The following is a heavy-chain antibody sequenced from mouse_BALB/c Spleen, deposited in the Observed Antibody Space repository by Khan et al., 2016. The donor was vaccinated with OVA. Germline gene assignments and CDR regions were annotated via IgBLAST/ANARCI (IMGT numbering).Heavy chain of an antibody. V-gene: IGHV1S137*01. CDR1: GYTFTDFT. CDR2: ISTYYGDA. J-gene: IGHJ3*01. Sequence: VQLQQSGAELVRPGVSVKISCKGSGYTFTDFTLHWVKQSHAMSLEWIGVISTYYGDATYNQRFKDKATMTVDKSSSTAYMELARLTSEDSAILYWERGGGGNRFAYWGQGTLVTVSA. CDR3: ERGGGGNRFAY.